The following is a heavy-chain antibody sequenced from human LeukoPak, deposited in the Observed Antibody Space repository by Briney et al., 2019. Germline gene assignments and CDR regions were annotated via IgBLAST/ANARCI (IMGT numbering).Heavy chain of an antibody. Sequence: ASVKVSCKASGYTLTAYDIHWGRHAPGPGLEWMGWIKGDSGGTEYSRNYRGRVTMTRDTSISTAYMELTRLTSDDTAVYYCVGSNWAAGAAFDSWGEGTQVTVSS. CDR2: IKGDSGGT. V-gene: IGHV1-2*02. D-gene: IGHD6-13*01. CDR3: VGSNWAAGAAFDS. CDR1: GYTLTAYD. J-gene: IGHJ4*02.